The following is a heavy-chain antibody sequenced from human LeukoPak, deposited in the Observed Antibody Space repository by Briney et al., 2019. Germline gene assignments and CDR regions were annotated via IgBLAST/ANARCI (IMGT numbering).Heavy chain of an antibody. CDR2: IRSKANSYAT. V-gene: IGHV3-73*01. D-gene: IGHD3-16*02. J-gene: IGHJ4*02. Sequence: GGSLRLSCAASGFTFSNAWMNWVRQAPGKGLEWVGRIRSKANSYATAYAASVKGRFTISRDDSKNTAYLQMNSLKTEDTAVYYCTRSEGSYRYYWGQGTLVTVSS. CDR1: GFTFSNAW. CDR3: TRSEGSYRYY.